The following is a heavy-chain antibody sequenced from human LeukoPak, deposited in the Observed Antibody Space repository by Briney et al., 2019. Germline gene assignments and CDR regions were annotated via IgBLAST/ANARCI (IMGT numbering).Heavy chain of an antibody. V-gene: IGHV3-21*04. J-gene: IGHJ4*02. Sequence: GGSLRLSCTGAGFTFATYTFNWVRQAPGKGLEWVASIGATQTYIYYADSVKGRFTVSRDNAEKSVYLQMNSLRAEDTAVYYCAKLVVVVGTIDYFDYWGQGTLVTVSS. CDR2: IGATQTYI. D-gene: IGHD2-15*01. CDR3: AKLVVVVGTIDYFDY. CDR1: GFTFATYT.